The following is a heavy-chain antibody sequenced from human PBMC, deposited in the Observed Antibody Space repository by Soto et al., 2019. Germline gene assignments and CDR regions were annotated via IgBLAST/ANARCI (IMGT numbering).Heavy chain of an antibody. CDR2: IDPSDSYT. Sequence: PGESLKISCKGSGYSFTSYWISWVRQMPGKGLEWMGRIDPSDSYTNYSPSFQGHVTISADKSISTVYLQWSSLKASDTAMYYCARLVDIVAPTDYWGQGTLVTVSS. CDR1: GYSFTSYW. CDR3: ARLVDIVAPTDY. D-gene: IGHD5-12*01. V-gene: IGHV5-10-1*01. J-gene: IGHJ4*02.